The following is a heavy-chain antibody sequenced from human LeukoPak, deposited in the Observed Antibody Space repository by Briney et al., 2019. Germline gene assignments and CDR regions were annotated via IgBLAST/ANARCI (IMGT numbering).Heavy chain of an antibody. CDR1: GYTSTSNY. Sequence: ASVKVSCKASGYTSTSNYIHWVRQAPGQGLEWMGMIYPRDGSTSYAQKFQGRVTVTRDTSTSTVHMELSGLRSEDTAVYYCARDQEGFDYWGQGTLVTVSS. J-gene: IGHJ4*02. CDR3: ARDQEGFDY. V-gene: IGHV1-46*01. CDR2: IYPRDGST.